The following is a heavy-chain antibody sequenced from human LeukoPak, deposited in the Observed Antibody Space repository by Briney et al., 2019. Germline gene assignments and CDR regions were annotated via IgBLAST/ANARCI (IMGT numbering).Heavy chain of an antibody. V-gene: IGHV5-51*01. CDR1: GYSFTSYW. J-gene: IGHJ4*02. Sequence: GESLKISCKGSGYSFTSYWIGWVRQMPGKGLEWMGIIYPGDSDTRYSPSFQGQVTISADKSISTAYLQWSSLKASDTAMYYCARTVLRYFDWLFPSYFDYWGQGTLVTVSS. CDR2: IYPGDSDT. D-gene: IGHD3-9*01. CDR3: ARTVLRYFDWLFPSYFDY.